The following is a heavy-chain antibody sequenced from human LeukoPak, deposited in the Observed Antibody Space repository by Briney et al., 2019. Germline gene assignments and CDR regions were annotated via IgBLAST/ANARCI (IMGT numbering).Heavy chain of an antibody. CDR2: INYSGGSI. J-gene: IGHJ4*02. V-gene: IGHV3-23*01. Sequence: GGSLRLSCAASGFTFSSYAMNWVRQAPGKGLEWVSTINYSGGSIYYADSVKGRFTISRDNSKNTLYLQMNSLRAEDTAVYYCAKLQIVGATKDYFDYWGQGTLVTVSS. CDR3: AKLQIVGATKDYFDY. D-gene: IGHD1-26*01. CDR1: GFTFSSYA.